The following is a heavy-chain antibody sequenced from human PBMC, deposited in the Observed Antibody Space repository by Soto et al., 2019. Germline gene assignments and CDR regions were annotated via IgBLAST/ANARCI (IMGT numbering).Heavy chain of an antibody. J-gene: IGHJ5*02. V-gene: IGHV1-69*13. Sequence: SVKVSCMASGGTFSSYAISWVRQAPGQGLEWVGGIIPIFGTANYAQKFQGRVTITADESTSTAYMELSSLRSEDTAVYYCAPRDYSNYDPFDPWGQGTLVTVSS. CDR3: APRDYSNYDPFDP. CDR1: GGTFSSYA. CDR2: IIPIFGTA. D-gene: IGHD4-4*01.